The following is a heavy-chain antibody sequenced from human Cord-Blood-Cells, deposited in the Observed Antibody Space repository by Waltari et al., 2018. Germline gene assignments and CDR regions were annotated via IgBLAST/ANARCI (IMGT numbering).Heavy chain of an antibody. J-gene: IGHJ4*02. CDR3: ARLSCGELYYFDY. CDR1: GYSFTRYW. V-gene: IGHV5-51*01. D-gene: IGHD3-10*01. Sequence: EVQLVQSGAEVKKPGESLKISCKGSGYSFTRYWIGWVRQLPGKGLEWMGIIDPGDSETRNGPAVQGEVTISADKSIITAYLQWSSRKASDTAMDYCARLSCGELYYFDYWGQGTLVTVSS. CDR2: IDPGDSET.